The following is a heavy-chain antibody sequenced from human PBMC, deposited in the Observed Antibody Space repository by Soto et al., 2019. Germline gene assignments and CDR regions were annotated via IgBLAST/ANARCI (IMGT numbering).Heavy chain of an antibody. CDR1: GGAIDSGGYY. CDR2: IYYSGCT. D-gene: IGHD7-27*01. J-gene: IGHJ6*02. CDR3: ARVGTSYARRGLDV. Sequence: QVKLQESGPGRVKPSQTLSLTCNVSGGAIDSGGYYWCWIRQHPGQGLEWIGYIYYSGCTYYNPSLKSRVSISIDTSKTQFSLELISVTAADTAVYYCARVGTSYARRGLDVWGQGTTVTVSS. V-gene: IGHV4-31*03.